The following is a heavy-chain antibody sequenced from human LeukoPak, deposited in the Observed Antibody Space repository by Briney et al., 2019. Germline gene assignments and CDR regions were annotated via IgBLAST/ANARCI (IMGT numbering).Heavy chain of an antibody. CDR2: IKQDGSEK. J-gene: IGHJ3*02. CDR1: GFTFSNYW. D-gene: IGHD5-12*01. V-gene: IGHV3-7*04. CDR3: ARSQWLRFDAFDI. Sequence: GGSLRLSCAASGFTFSNYWMSWVRQAPGKGLEWVASIKQDGSEKYYVDSVKGRFTISRDNAKNSLYLQMNSLRAEDTAVYYCARSQWLRFDAFDIWGQGTMVTVSS.